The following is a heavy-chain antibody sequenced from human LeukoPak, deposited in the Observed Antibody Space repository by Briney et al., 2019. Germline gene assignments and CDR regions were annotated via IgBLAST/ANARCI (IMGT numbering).Heavy chain of an antibody. CDR1: GFTFSSYG. V-gene: IGHV3-30*02. CDR3: ARDSSGRIAARHDALDI. J-gene: IGHJ3*02. D-gene: IGHD6-6*01. Sequence: PGGSLRLSCAASGFTFSSYGMHWVRQAPGKGLEWVAFIRYDGSNKYYADSVKGRFTISRDNSKNTLYLQMNSLRAEDTAVYYCARDSSGRIAARHDALDIWGQGTMVTVSS. CDR2: IRYDGSNK.